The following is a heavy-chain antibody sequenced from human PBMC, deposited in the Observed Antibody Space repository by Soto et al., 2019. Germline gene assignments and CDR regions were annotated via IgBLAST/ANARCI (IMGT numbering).Heavy chain of an antibody. CDR2: IHHSGST. D-gene: IGHD2-2*01. Sequence: SETLSLTCAVSGGSISSSNWWSWVRQPPGKGLEWIGEIHHSGSTNYNPSLKSRVTISVDTSKNQFSLKLSSVTAADTAVYYCAIHRSTSPLHWFXPWGQGTLVXVSS. CDR3: AIHRSTSPLHWFXP. J-gene: IGHJ5*02. CDR1: GGSISSSNW. V-gene: IGHV4-4*02.